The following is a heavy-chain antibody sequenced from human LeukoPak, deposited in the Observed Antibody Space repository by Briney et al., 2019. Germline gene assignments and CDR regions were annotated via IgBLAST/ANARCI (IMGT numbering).Heavy chain of an antibody. D-gene: IGHD5-24*01. Sequence: PSQTLSLTCAISGDSVSSNSAAWNWIRQSPSRGLEWLGRTYYRSKWYNDYAVSVKSRITINPDTSKNQFSLQLNSVTPEDTAVYCCTRVAARDGYNRPFDYWGQGTLVTVSS. V-gene: IGHV6-1*01. CDR2: TYYRSKWYN. CDR3: TRVAARDGYNRPFDY. CDR1: GDSVSSNSAA. J-gene: IGHJ4*02.